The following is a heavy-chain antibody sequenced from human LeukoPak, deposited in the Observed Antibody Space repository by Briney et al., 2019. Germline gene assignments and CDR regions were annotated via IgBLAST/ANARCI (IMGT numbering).Heavy chain of an antibody. V-gene: IGHV3-7*01. J-gene: IGHJ4*02. Sequence: GGSLRLSCAASGFTFSSCWMHWVRHTPGKGLEWVANIKQDGSEKNYVHSVRGRFTISRDNAKNSLYLEMNSLRAEDTAVYYCYCAVEDYWGQGTQVTVSS. CDR3: YCAVEDY. D-gene: IGHD2-15*01. CDR2: IKQDGSEK. CDR1: GFTFSSCW.